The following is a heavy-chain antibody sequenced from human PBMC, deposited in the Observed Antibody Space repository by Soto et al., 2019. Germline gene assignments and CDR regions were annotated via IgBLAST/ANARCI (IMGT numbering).Heavy chain of an antibody. D-gene: IGHD3-3*01. CDR1: GFTIGSYG. Sequence: EVQLLESGGGLIQPGGSLRLSCAASGFTIGSYGMGWVRQAPGKGLEWVSTITGGNTYYAASVMGRFTISRDNYKNTLYLQMRSLRAEDTALYYCVKDKERGGYDSDFDSWGQGTLVTVSS. CDR2: ITGGNT. V-gene: IGHV3-23*01. J-gene: IGHJ4*02. CDR3: VKDKERGGYDSDFDS.